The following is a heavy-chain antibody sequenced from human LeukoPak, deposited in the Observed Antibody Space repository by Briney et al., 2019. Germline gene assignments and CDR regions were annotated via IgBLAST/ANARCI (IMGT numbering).Heavy chain of an antibody. J-gene: IGHJ4*02. D-gene: IGHD3-10*01. Sequence: PGGSPRLSCAASGFTVSTNYMNWVRQAPGKGLEWVSVLYIGGTTYYADSVKGRFTISRDNSKNTVYLQMNSLRAEDTAVYYCATAPVTMVRGVLGYWGQGTLVTVSS. CDR2: LYIGGTT. V-gene: IGHV3-66*01. CDR1: GFTVSTNY. CDR3: ATAPVTMVRGVLGY.